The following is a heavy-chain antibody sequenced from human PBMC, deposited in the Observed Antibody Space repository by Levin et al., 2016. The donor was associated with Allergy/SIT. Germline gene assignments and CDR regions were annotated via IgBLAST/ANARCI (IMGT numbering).Heavy chain of an antibody. V-gene: IGHV3-74*01. Sequence: GGSLRLSCAASGFTFSSYWMHWVRQGPGEGLVWVSHINSDGSTTNYADSVKGRFTISRDNARNTVYLQMNSLRAEDTAVYYCARGTVTIFGVVEEDYWGQGTLVTVSS. J-gene: IGHJ4*02. CDR3: ARGTVTIFGVVEEDY. CDR2: INSDGSTT. CDR1: GFTFSSYW. D-gene: IGHD3-3*01.